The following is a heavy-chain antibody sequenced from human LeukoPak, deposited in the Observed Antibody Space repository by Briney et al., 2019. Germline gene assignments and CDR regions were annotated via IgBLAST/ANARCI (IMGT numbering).Heavy chain of an antibody. Sequence: GRSLRLSCAASGFTFSNYGMHWVRQAPGKGLEWVAVVANDGRDKRYADSVKGRFTLSRDNSKNTLYLQMNSLRAEDTAVYYCGKDRFNSYGYDYWGQGTLVTVSS. J-gene: IGHJ4*02. CDR3: GKDRFNSYGYDY. V-gene: IGHV3-30*18. CDR2: VANDGRDK. D-gene: IGHD5-18*01. CDR1: GFTFSNYG.